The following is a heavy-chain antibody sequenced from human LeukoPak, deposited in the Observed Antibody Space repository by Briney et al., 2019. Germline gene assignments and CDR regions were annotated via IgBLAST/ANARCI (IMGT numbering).Heavy chain of an antibody. J-gene: IGHJ4*02. CDR1: GYTFTSYG. V-gene: IGHV1-18*01. CDR3: ASPLDYGDYADYFDY. D-gene: IGHD4-17*01. Sequence: ASVKVSCKASGYTFTSYGISWVRQAPGQGLEWMGWISAYNGNTNYAQRLQGRVTMTTDTSSSTAYMELGSLRSDDTAVYYCASPLDYGDYADYFDYWGQGTLVTVSS. CDR2: ISAYNGNT.